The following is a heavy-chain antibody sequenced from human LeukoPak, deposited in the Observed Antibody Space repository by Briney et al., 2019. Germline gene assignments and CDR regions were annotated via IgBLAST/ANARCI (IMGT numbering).Heavy chain of an antibody. CDR1: GVTFSRYA. CDR2: ISSTSFIT. V-gene: IGHV3-48*02. CDR3: ARDLISGAYTFDY. J-gene: IGHJ4*02. Sequence: PGGSLRLSCVASGVTFSRYAMSWVRQAPGKGLEWVSYISSTSFITYYADSVRGRFTISRDNAKQSLYLQMNSLRDEDTAIYYCARDLISGAYTFDYWGQGTLVTVSS. D-gene: IGHD1-26*01.